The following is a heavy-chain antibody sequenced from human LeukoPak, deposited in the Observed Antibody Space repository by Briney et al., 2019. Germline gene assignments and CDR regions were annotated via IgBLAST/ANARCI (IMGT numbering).Heavy chain of an antibody. CDR1: GYTFTSYG. J-gene: IGHJ6*03. Sequence: ASVKVSCKASGYTFTSYGISWVRQAPGQGLEWMGWISAYNGNTNYAQKLQGRVTMTTDTSTSTAYMELRSLRSDDTAVYYCAREAQGSSWYVGYYYYYYMDVWGKGTTVTVSS. D-gene: IGHD6-13*01. V-gene: IGHV1-18*01. CDR2: ISAYNGNT. CDR3: AREAQGSSWYVGYYYYYYMDV.